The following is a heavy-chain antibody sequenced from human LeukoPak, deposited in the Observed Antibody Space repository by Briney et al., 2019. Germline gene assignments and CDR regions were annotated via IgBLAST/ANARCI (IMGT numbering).Heavy chain of an antibody. CDR2: IHPHGIF. CDR3: ARGRDRSKAGDL. CDR1: GGSCDDYY. J-gene: IGHJ5*02. V-gene: IGHV4-34*01. D-gene: IGHD5-24*01. Sequence: PSETLSLTCAVHGGSCDDYYCSWIRQPPGKGLEWIGEIHPHGIFYYNSSLVSRVTTSIDTSKTQFSLRLTSVTAADTAFYYCARGRDRSKAGDLWGQGSLVTVSS.